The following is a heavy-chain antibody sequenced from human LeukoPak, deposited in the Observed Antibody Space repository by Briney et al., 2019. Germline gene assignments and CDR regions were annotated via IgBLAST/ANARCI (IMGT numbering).Heavy chain of an antibody. Sequence: PGGSLRLSCAASGFTFTNYGMNWVRQAPGKGLEWISYISTSGNTINYADSAKGRFTISRDNAKHSLNLQMNSLRAEDTALYYCATDRPRAGTVDYWGQGTLVTVSS. J-gene: IGHJ4*02. CDR3: ATDRPRAGTVDY. CDR2: ISTSGNTI. CDR1: GFTFTNYG. D-gene: IGHD1-7*01. V-gene: IGHV3-48*04.